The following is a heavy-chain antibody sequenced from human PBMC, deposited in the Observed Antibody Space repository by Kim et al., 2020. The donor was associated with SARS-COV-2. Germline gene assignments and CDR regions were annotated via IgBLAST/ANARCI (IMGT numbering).Heavy chain of an antibody. D-gene: IGHD3-10*01. V-gene: IGHV3-21*01. CDR1: GFTFSSYS. CDR2: ISSSSSYI. J-gene: IGHJ2*01. Sequence: GGSLRLSCAASGFTFSSYSMNWVRQAPGKGLEWVSSISSSSSYIYYADSVKGRFTISRDNAKNSLYLQMNSLRAEDTAVYYCARGTPITMVRGVIPYWYFDLWGRGTLVTVSS. CDR3: ARGTPITMVRGVIPYWYFDL.